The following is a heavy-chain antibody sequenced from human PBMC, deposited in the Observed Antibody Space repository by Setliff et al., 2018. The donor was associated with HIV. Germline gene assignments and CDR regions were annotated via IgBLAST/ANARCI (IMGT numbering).Heavy chain of an antibody. CDR2: IYSDGST. CDR3: ARVRLYNSALDY. J-gene: IGHJ4*02. Sequence: GGSLRLSCAAPGFTVSSYYMAWVRQAPGKGLEWVSTIYSDGSTYHADSVKGRFTLSRDTSKNTLSLQMNTLRPEDTAVYFCARVRLYNSALDYWGQGTLVTVSS. V-gene: IGHV3-66*02. D-gene: IGHD3-22*01. CDR1: GFTVSSYY.